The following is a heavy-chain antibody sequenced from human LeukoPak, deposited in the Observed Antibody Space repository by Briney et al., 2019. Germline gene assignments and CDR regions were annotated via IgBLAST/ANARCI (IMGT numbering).Heavy chain of an antibody. CDR2: INPNSGGT. D-gene: IGHD2-15*01. CDR3: ARSGYCSGGSCYDMTSIDY. J-gene: IGHJ4*02. CDR1: GYTFTGYN. V-gene: IGHV1-2*02. Sequence: ASVKVSGKASGYTFTGYNMHWVRQPPGQGLGWMGWINPNSGGTNYAQKFQGRVTMTRDTSISTAYMELSRLRSDDTAVYYCARSGYCSGGSCYDMTSIDYWGQGTLVTVSS.